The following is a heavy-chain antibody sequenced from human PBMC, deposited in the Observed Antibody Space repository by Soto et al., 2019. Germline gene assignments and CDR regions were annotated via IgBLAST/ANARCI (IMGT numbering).Heavy chain of an antibody. V-gene: IGHV5-51*01. CDR3: ARQGHSSGVYYYYGMDV. CDR1: GFSFTSYW. Sequence: PGESLKISFKGSGFSFTSYWIGWVRQMPGKGLEWMGIIYPGDSDTRYSPSFQGQVTISADKSISTAYLQWSSLKASDTAMYYCARQGHSSGVYYYYGMDVWGQGTTVTVSS. CDR2: IYPGDSDT. J-gene: IGHJ6*02. D-gene: IGHD6-19*01.